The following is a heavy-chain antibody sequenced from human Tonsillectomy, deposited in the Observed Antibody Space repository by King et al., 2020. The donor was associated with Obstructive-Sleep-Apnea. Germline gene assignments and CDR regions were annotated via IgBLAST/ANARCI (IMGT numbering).Heavy chain of an antibody. J-gene: IGHJ3*02. CDR2: IKQDGRGK. V-gene: IGHV3-7*01. D-gene: IGHD5-12*01. CDR3: ARDGDSGYDGAFDI. CDR1: GFTFSSYW. Sequence: VQLVESGGGLVQPGGSLRLSCAASGFTFSSYWMSWVGQAPGKGLEWVANIKQDGRGKFYVDSVKGRFTISRDNAKNSLYLQMNSLRAEDTAVYYCARDGDSGYDGAFDIWGQGTMVTVSS.